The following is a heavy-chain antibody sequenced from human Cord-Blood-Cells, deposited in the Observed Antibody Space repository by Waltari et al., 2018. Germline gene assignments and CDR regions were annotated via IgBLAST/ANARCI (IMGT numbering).Heavy chain of an antibody. D-gene: IGHD6-19*01. CDR1: GGSFIGYS. CDR3: ARVGRYSSGWYTGGSDY. V-gene: IGHV4-34*01. CDR2: INHSGST. Sequence: QVQLQQWGAGLLKPSETLSLTCAVYGGSFIGYSWSWIRQPPGKGLEWIGEINHSGSTNYNPSLKSRVTISVDTSKNQFSLKLSSVTAADTAVYYCARVGRYSSGWYTGGSDYWGQGTLVTVSS. J-gene: IGHJ4*02.